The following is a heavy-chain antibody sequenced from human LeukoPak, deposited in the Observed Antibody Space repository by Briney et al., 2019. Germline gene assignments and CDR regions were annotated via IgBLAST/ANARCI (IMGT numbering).Heavy chain of an antibody. Sequence: PSETLSLTCTVSGGSISSYYWSWIRQPPGKGLEWIGYIYYSGSTNYNPSLKSRVTISVDTSKNQFSLKLSSVTAADTAVYYCAVLLWFGNREAFDIWGQGTMVTVSS. J-gene: IGHJ3*02. V-gene: IGHV4-59*01. CDR2: IYYSGST. CDR3: AVLLWFGNREAFDI. D-gene: IGHD3-10*01. CDR1: GGSISSYY.